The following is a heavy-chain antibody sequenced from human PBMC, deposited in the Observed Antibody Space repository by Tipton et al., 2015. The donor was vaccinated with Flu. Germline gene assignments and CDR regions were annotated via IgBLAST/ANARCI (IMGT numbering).Heavy chain of an antibody. CDR3: ARRSGTWNNAGFDP. J-gene: IGHJ5*02. D-gene: IGHD1/OR15-1a*01. CDR2: INHSRTT. Sequence: TLSLTCTVSGGSISSSSYYWGWIRQPPGKGLEWIGEINHSRTTNYNPSLTSRLTISVDASKNQFSLRLNSVTAADTAVYYCARRSGTWNNAGFDPWGQGTLVTVFS. V-gene: IGHV4-39*07. CDR1: GGSISSSSYY.